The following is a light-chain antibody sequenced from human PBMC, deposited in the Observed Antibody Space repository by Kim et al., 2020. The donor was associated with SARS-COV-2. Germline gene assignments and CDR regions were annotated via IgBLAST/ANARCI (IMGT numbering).Light chain of an antibody. CDR2: SNN. CDR3: AAWDDSLNGDV. J-gene: IGLJ1*01. V-gene: IGLV1-44*01. Sequence: GQRVTSSCSGSSSNIGSNTVNWYQQLPGTAPKLLIYSNNQRTSGVPDRFSGSKSGTSDSLAISGLQSEDEADYYCAAWDDSLNGDVFGTGTKVTVL. CDR1: SSNIGSNT.